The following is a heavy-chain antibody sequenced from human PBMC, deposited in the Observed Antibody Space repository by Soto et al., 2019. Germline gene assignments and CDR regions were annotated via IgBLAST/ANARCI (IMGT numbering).Heavy chain of an antibody. CDR2: VDHRVST. CDR1: GESFSGYY. Sequence: SETLSLTCVVSGESFSGYYWSWIRQTPGMGLEWIGEVDHRVSTTYNPSLKNRASISIDSSKNLFSLELTSVTAADTALYFCARYEYGNSLYGVDVWGQGTTVTFSS. D-gene: IGHD1-7*01. CDR3: ARYEYGNSLYGVDV. V-gene: IGHV4-34*01. J-gene: IGHJ6*02.